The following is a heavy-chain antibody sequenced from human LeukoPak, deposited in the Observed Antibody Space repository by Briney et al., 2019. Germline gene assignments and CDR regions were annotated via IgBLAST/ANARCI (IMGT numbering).Heavy chain of an antibody. CDR1: GYTFTTYG. D-gene: IGHD3-9*01. Sequence: ASVKVSCKASGYTFTTYGLSRVRQAPGQGLEWLGWISTYDDNIKYAQSLQGRLTLTIDKSTSTAYMELRSLPSDDTAVYYCARETYSNILTGTDYWGPGTLVTVSS. CDR3: ARETYSNILTGTDY. J-gene: IGHJ4*02. V-gene: IGHV1-18*01. CDR2: ISTYDDNI.